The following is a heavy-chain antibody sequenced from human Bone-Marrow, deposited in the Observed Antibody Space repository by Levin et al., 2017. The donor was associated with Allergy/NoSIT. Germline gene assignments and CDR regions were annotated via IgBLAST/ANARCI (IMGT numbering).Heavy chain of an antibody. J-gene: IGHJ4*02. Sequence: SETLFLTCAVSGGSISNFYWSWIRQTPGKGLEWIGHVHYTGSSTYNPSLETRLTISVDTSKNHFSLSLRSLSSADTAVYYCARGAGYGDYFDSWGQGALVTVSS. D-gene: IGHD4-17*01. V-gene: IGHV4-59*01. CDR3: ARGAGYGDYFDS. CDR1: GGSISNFY. CDR2: VHYTGSS.